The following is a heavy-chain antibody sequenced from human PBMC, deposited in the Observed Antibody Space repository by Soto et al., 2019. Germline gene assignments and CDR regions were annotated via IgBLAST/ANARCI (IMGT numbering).Heavy chain of an antibody. CDR3: ARDHRSGWFESDYYYGMDV. CDR2: TYYRSKWYN. CDR1: GDSVSSNSAA. V-gene: IGHV6-1*01. J-gene: IGHJ6*02. D-gene: IGHD6-19*01. Sequence: SQTLSLTCAISGDSVSSNSAAWNWIRQSPSRGLEWLGRTYYRSKWYNDYAVSVKSRITINPDTSKNQFSLQLNSVTPEDTAVYYCARDHRSGWFESDYYYGMDVWGQGPTVTVSS.